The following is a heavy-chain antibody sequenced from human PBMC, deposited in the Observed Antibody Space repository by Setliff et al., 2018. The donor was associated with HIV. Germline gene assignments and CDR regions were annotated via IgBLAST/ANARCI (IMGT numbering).Heavy chain of an antibody. CDR1: GFTFTNSA. CDR2: IVVGSGNT. J-gene: IGHJ3*02. CDR3: AADPQTGTTSYDAFDI. Sequence: SGKVSCKASGFTFTNSAVQWVRQARGQRLEWIGWIVVGSGNTNYAQKFQERVTITRDMSTSRAYMELSGLRTEDTAVYYCAADPQTGTTSYDAFDIWGQGTVVTVSS. V-gene: IGHV1-58*01. D-gene: IGHD1-7*01.